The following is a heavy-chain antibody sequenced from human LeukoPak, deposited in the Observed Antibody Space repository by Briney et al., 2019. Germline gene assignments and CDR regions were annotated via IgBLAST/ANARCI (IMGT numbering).Heavy chain of an antibody. CDR2: ISAYNGNT. CDR3: AREIAAAARGFDP. Sequence: ASVKVSCKASGYTFTSYGISWVRQAPGQGLEWMGWISAYNGNTNYAQKVQGKVTMTTDTSTSTAYMELRSLSSDDTAVYYCAREIAAAARGFDPWGQGTLVTVSS. V-gene: IGHV1-18*01. J-gene: IGHJ5*02. CDR1: GYTFTSYG. D-gene: IGHD6-13*01.